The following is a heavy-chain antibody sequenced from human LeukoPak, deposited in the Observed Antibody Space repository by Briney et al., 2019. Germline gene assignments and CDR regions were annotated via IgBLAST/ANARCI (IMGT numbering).Heavy chain of an antibody. Sequence: ASVKVSCKASGYTFTSYDINWVRQATGQGLEWMGWMNPNSGNTGYAQKFQGRVTITRNISISTAYMELSSLRSEDTAVYYCARLHSSSWYLYYLDYWGQGTLVTVSS. V-gene: IGHV1-8*03. CDR2: MNPNSGNT. D-gene: IGHD6-13*01. CDR3: ARLHSSSWYLYYLDY. J-gene: IGHJ4*02. CDR1: GYTFTSYD.